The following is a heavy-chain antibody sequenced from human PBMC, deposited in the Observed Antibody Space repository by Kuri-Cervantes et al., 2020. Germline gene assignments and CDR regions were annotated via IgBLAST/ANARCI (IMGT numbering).Heavy chain of an antibody. D-gene: IGHD2-21*02. Sequence: GESLKISCAASGFTFSSYSMNWVRQAPGKGLEWVSSISSSSSYIYYADSVKGRFTISRDNSKNTLFLQMNSLRAEDTALYYCVKDCERYCDGDCYSSDSWGQGTLVTVSS. CDR3: VKDCERYCDGDCYSSDS. CDR1: GFTFSSYS. J-gene: IGHJ4*02. V-gene: IGHV3-21*01. CDR2: ISSSSSYI.